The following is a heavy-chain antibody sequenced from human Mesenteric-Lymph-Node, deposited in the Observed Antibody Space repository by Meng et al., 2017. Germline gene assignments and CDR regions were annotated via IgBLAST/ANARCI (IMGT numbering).Heavy chain of an antibody. CDR1: GFTFRNYV. V-gene: IGHV3-23*01. CDR3: AKKDGSGTTYYHH. CDR2: ISGFGGST. J-gene: IGHJ1*01. D-gene: IGHD3-10*01. Sequence: GESLKISCAASGFTFRNYVMSWVRQAPGKGLEWVSAISGFGGSTDDADSVKGRFTISRDNSQSALYLQMNSLRADDTAVYYCAKKDGSGTTYYHHWGQSTPVTVSS.